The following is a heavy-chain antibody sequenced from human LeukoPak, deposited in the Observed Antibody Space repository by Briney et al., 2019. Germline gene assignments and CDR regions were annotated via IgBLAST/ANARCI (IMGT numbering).Heavy chain of an antibody. V-gene: IGHV1-69*13. CDR3: ARSAAAYYYYMDV. Sequence: ASVKVSCKTSGGTFDTYAISWVRQAAGQGFEWMGGIIPILGTANYAQKFQGRVTITADESTTTAHMDLSSLRFEDTAVYYCARSAAAYYYYMDVWGKGTTVTVYS. J-gene: IGHJ6*03. CDR1: GGTFDTYA. CDR2: IIPILGTA.